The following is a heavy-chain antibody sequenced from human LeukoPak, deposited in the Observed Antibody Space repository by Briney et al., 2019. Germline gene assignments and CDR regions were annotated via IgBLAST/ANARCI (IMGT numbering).Heavy chain of an antibody. CDR1: GFTFSDYS. V-gene: IGHV3-48*02. D-gene: IGHD5-24*01. CDR3: ARDYKYAFDN. CDR2: IGIDSGNT. Sequence: GSLRLSCAASGFTFSDYSMNWVRQAPGKGLEWISYIGIDSGNTNYADSVKGRFTISGDKAKNSLYLQMNSLRDEDTAVYYCARDYKYAFDNWGQGTLVTVSS. J-gene: IGHJ4*02.